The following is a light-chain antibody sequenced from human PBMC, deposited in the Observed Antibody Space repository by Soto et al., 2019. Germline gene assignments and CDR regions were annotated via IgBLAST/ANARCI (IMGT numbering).Light chain of an antibody. V-gene: IGKV3-15*01. CDR3: QHRTGRYT. CDR2: GAT. J-gene: IGKJ2*01. Sequence: EIVMTQSPATLSVSPGERATLSCRASQSVSILLAWYQQKPGQAPRLLIHGATTRATGIPARFSGSGSATAFTHSIGSRGREDFVVYACQHRTGRYTCGQVTKVYIK. CDR1: QSVSIL.